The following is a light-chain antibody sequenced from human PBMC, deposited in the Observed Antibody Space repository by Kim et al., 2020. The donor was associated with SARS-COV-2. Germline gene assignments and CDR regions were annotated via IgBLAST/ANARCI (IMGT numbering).Light chain of an antibody. CDR3: QAWDSSTVV. CDR2: QDS. J-gene: IGLJ2*01. V-gene: IGLV3-1*01. Sequence: SYELTQPPSVSASPGQTASITCSGDKLGDKYACWYQQRPGQSPVLVIYQDSKRPSGIHERFSGSNSGNTATLTISGTQAMDEADYYCQAWDSSTVVFGGGTQLTVL. CDR1: KLGDKY.